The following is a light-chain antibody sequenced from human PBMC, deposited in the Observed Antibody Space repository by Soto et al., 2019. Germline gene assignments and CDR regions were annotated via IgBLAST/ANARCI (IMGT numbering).Light chain of an antibody. Sequence: DIVMTQSPDSLAVSLGERATINCKSSQSVLHSSNNKNYLAWYQHKPGQPPRLLIYWASTRESGVPDRISGSGSGTDFTLTISSLQAEDVAVYYCQQYYITPPYTFGQGTKLEIK. CDR2: WAS. CDR3: QQYYITPPYT. J-gene: IGKJ2*01. V-gene: IGKV4-1*01. CDR1: QSVLHSSNNKNY.